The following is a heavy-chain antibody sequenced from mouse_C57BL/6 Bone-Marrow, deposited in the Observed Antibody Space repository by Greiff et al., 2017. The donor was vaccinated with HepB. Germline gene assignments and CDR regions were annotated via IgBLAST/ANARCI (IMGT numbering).Heavy chain of an antibody. J-gene: IGHJ1*03. D-gene: IGHD2-4*01. Sequence: QVQLQQPGAELVKPGASVKLSCKASGYTFTSYWMQWVKQRPGQGLEWIGEIDPSDSYTNYNQKFKGKATLTVDTSSSTAYMQLSSLTSEDSAVYYCARSDYDYDGGNFDVWGTGTTVTVSS. CDR3: ARSDYDYDGGNFDV. CDR1: GYTFTSYW. CDR2: IDPSDSYT. V-gene: IGHV1-50*01.